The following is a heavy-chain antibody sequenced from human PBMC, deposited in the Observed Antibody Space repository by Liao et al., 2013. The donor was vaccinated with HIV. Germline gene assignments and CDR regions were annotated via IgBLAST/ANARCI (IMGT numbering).Heavy chain of an antibody. CDR2: IYTSGST. J-gene: IGHJ4*02. D-gene: IGHD2-15*01. CDR3: ARDCSGGRCYGY. V-gene: IGHV4-61*02. Sequence: QVQLQESGPGLVKPSQTLSLICTVSGASISSGSYYWSWIRQPAGKALEWIGRIYTSGSTNYNPSLKSRGIISVDTSKNQFSLKLTSVTAADTAVYYCARDCSGGRCYGYWGQGTLVTVSS. CDR1: GASISSGSYY.